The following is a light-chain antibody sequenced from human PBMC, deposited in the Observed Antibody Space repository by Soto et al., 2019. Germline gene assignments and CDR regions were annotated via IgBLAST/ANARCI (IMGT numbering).Light chain of an antibody. CDR1: QSISTW. CDR3: QQYNSYSSLT. CDR2: DAS. V-gene: IGKV1-5*01. Sequence: DIQMTQSPSTLSASVGERVTITCRASQSISTWLAWYQQKPGKAPKLLIYDASSLQSGVPSRFSGSGSGTEFTRTISSLQPDDFATYYCQQYNSYSSLTFGGGTKVEIK. J-gene: IGKJ4*01.